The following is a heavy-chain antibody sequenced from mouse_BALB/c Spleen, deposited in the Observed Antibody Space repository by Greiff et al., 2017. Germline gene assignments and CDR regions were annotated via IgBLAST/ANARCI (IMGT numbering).Heavy chain of an antibody. Sequence: DVKLQESGPGLVKPSQSLSLTCSVTGYSITSGYYWNWIRQFPGNKLEWMGYISYDGSNNYNPSLKNRISITRDTSKNQFFLKLNSVTTEDTATYYCAREDGIYWYFDVWGAGTTVTVSS. CDR2: ISYDGSN. J-gene: IGHJ1*01. D-gene: IGHD2-1*01. CDR3: AREDGIYWYFDV. CDR1: GYSITSGYY. V-gene: IGHV3-6*02.